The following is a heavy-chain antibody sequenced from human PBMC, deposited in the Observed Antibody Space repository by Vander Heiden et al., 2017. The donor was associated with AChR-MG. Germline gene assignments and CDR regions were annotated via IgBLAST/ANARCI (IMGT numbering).Heavy chain of an antibody. CDR1: GFTFSSYW. Sequence: ELQLVESGGGLVQPGGSLRLSCAASGFTFSSYWMSWVRQAPGKGLEWVANIKQDGSEKYYVDSVKGRFTISRDNAKNSLYLQMNSLRAEDTAVYYCARTYGGYHKIAAAFDYWGQGTLVTVSS. CDR3: ARTYGGYHKIAAAFDY. CDR2: IKQDGSEK. D-gene: IGHD5-12*01. V-gene: IGHV3-7*01. J-gene: IGHJ4*02.